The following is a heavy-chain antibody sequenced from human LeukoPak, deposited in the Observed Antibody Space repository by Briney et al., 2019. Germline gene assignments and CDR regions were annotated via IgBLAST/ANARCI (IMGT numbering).Heavy chain of an antibody. CDR3: ARVVAAAANSFYP. V-gene: IGHV3-48*03. CDR1: GFTFSSYE. J-gene: IGHJ5*02. CDR2: ISSSGSTI. D-gene: IGHD6-13*01. Sequence: GGSLRLSCAASGFTFSSYEMNWVRQAPGKGLEWVSDISSSGSTIYYADSVKGRFTISRDNAKNSLYLQMNSLRAEDTAVYYCARVVAAAANSFYPWGQGTLVTVSS.